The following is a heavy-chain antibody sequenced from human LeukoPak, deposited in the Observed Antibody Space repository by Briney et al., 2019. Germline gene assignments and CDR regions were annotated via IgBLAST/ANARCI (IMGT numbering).Heavy chain of an antibody. CDR3: ARDQRRFRWLRNREHDL. CDR1: GGSISSYY. D-gene: IGHD5-12*01. V-gene: IGHV4-34*01. J-gene: IGHJ2*01. CDR2: INHSGST. Sequence: PSETLSLTCTVSGGSISSYYWSWIRQPPGKGLEWIGEINHSGSTNYNPSLKSRVTISVDTSKNQFSLKLSSVTAADTAVYYCARDQRRFRWLRNREHDLWGRGTLVTVSS.